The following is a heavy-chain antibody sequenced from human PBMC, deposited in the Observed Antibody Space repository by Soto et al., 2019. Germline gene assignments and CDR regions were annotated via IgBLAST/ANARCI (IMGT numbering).Heavy chain of an antibody. CDR2: FSFDGSNK. Sequence: GGSLSLSCAASGFTFSSYAMHWVRQAPGKGLEWVAVFSFDGSNKYYADSLKGRFTISRDNSKNTLYLQMNSLRAEDTAVYYCARYLDYYGSGSRTLGYYGMDVWGQGTTVTVSS. J-gene: IGHJ6*02. CDR1: GFTFSSYA. D-gene: IGHD3-10*01. V-gene: IGHV3-30-3*01. CDR3: ARYLDYYGSGSRTLGYYGMDV.